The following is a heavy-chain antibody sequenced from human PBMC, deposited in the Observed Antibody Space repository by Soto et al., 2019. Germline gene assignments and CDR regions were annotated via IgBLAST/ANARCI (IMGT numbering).Heavy chain of an antibody. CDR1: GCSFTNSA. CDR2: INARNGNT. J-gene: IGHJ4*02. D-gene: IGHD3-22*01. Sequence: QVQLVQSGAEVRKPGTSVKVSCKASGCSFTNSAMHWVRQAPGQRLEWMGWINARNGNTRYSRKFQGRVTITGDTSARTVYMDLSSLRSEYTAVYYCARLLSGYYAYWGQGTMVTVSS. CDR3: ARLLSGYYAY. V-gene: IGHV1-3*01.